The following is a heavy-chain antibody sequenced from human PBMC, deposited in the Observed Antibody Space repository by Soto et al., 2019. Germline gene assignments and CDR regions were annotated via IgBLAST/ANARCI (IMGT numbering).Heavy chain of an antibody. V-gene: IGHV1-18*01. CDR1: GGTFSGYA. CDR2: ISAYNGNT. J-gene: IGHJ4*02. CDR3: AIVSYYDFWSGYYFAGSFDY. D-gene: IGHD3-3*01. Sequence: ASVKVSCKASGGTFSGYAISWVRQAPGQGLEWMGWISAYNGNTNYAQKLQGRVTMTTDTSTSTAYMELRSLRSDDTAVYYCAIVSYYDFWSGYYFAGSFDYWGQGTLVTVSS.